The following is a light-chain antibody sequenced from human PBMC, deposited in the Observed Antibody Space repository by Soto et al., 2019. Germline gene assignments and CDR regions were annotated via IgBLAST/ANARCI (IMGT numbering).Light chain of an antibody. Sequence: QSVLTQSPSASASLRASVKLTCTLSSGHSSNPIAWYQQRPEKGPRYLMKLNSDGSHTKGDGIPDRFSGSSSGAERYLTISSLQSEDEGDYYCQTWGSGFWVFGGGTKLTVL. V-gene: IGLV4-69*01. CDR3: QTWGSGFWV. CDR2: LNSDGSH. CDR1: SGHSSNP. J-gene: IGLJ3*02.